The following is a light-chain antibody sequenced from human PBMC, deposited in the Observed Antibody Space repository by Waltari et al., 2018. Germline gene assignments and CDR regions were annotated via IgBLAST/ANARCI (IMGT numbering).Light chain of an antibody. CDR2: KNS. Sequence: HSVLTQSPSMSKTPGQRVIISCSGSSSNIGNNYVYWYQHFPGMAPKLVMFKNSQRPSGVPDRFSGSSYGTSASLAISGLRSEDEADYYCATWDDSLSGVVFGGGTRLTVL. J-gene: IGLJ2*01. CDR1: SSNIGNNY. CDR3: ATWDDSLSGVV. V-gene: IGLV1-47*01.